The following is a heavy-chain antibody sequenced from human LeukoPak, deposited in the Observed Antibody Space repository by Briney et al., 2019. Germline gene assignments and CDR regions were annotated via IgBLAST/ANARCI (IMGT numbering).Heavy chain of an antibody. Sequence: PSETLSLTCTVSGDSISSGGHYWNWLRQRPGKGLEWIGYIFHTGSTYYNPSLKSRVTISVDTSKNQFSLKLSSVTAADTAVYYCAGSPGIWNEYGRLEYWGQGALVTVSS. J-gene: IGHJ4*02. CDR2: IFHTGST. CDR3: AGSPGIWNEYGRLEY. D-gene: IGHD1-1*01. CDR1: GDSISSGGHY. V-gene: IGHV4-31*03.